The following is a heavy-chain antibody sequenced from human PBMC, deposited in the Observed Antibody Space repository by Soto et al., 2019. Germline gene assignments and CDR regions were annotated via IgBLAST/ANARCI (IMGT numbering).Heavy chain of an antibody. D-gene: IGHD1-1*01. CDR3: ARHYPIGNNWNYFDY. Sequence: QVQLQESGPGLVKPSETLSLTCSVSGGSISSYYWGWIRQPPGKGLEWIGYISYTGSTDYSPSLKSRVTISVDTSKNQFSLKVRSVTAADTAIYFCARHYPIGNNWNYFDYWGRGTPVTVSS. J-gene: IGHJ4*02. V-gene: IGHV4-59*08. CDR1: GGSISSYY. CDR2: ISYTGST.